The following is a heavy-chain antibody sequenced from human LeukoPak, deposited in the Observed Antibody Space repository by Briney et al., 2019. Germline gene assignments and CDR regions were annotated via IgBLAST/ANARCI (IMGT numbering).Heavy chain of an antibody. CDR2: IYYSGST. J-gene: IGHJ6*02. CDR3: ARGAGNYYFYGMDV. Sequence: SETLSLTCTVSGGSISSYFWSWIRQPPGKGLEWIGHIYYSGSTNYNPSLKSRVTVSVDTSNNQFSLKLSSVTAADTAVYYCARGAGNYYFYGMDVWGQGTTVTVSS. CDR1: GGSISSYF. V-gene: IGHV4-59*01.